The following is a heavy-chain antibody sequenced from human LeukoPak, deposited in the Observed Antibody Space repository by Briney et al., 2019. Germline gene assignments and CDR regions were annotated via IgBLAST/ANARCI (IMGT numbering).Heavy chain of an antibody. J-gene: IGHJ4*02. CDR3: AKEGLMVYASDYYFDY. V-gene: IGHV3-23*01. CDR1: GFTFSSYA. Sequence: GGSLRLSCAASGFTFSSYAMSWVRQAPGKGLEWVSAISGSGGSTYYADSVKGRFTISRDNSKNTLYLQMNSLRAEDTAVYYCAKEGLMVYASDYYFDYWGQGTLVTVSS. D-gene: IGHD2-8*01. CDR2: ISGSGGST.